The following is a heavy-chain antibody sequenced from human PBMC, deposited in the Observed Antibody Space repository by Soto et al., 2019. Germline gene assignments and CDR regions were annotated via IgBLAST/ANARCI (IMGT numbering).Heavy chain of an antibody. J-gene: IGHJ3*02. D-gene: IGHD3-10*01. CDR1: GGSISSYY. Sequence: QVQLQESGPGLVKPSETLSLTCTVSGGSISSYYWSWIRQPPGKGLEWIGYIYYSGSTKYNPSLKGRVTISVDTSKNQFSLKLSSVTAADTAVYYCARPFYGGDAFDIWGQGTMVTVSS. CDR3: ARPFYGGDAFDI. V-gene: IGHV4-59*08. CDR2: IYYSGST.